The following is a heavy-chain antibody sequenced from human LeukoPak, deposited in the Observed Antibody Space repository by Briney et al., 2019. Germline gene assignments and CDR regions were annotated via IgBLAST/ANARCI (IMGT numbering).Heavy chain of an antibody. CDR3: TKDYDTVGYYSSDY. Sequence: GGSLRLSCAASGFTFSDYAMSWVRQVPGKGLEWVSTLSGSGTTTFYANSAKGRFTISRDSSKNTLYLQMNSLRAADTALYYCTKDYDTVGYYSSDYWGQGTLVTVSS. CDR2: LSGSGTTT. CDR1: GFTFSDYA. J-gene: IGHJ4*02. D-gene: IGHD3-22*01. V-gene: IGHV3-23*01.